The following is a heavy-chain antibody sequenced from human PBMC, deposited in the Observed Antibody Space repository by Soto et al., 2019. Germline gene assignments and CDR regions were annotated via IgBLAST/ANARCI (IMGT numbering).Heavy chain of an antibody. CDR3: ARVWGGAFDI. V-gene: IGHV4-59*01. CDR1: GASISRYY. Sequence: PSETLSLTCTVSGASISRYYWSWIRQSPGKGLEWIGYLYNSGSTIYNPSLKSRVTISVDTSKNQFSLKLSSVTAADTAVYYCARVWGGAFDIWGQGTMVTVSS. CDR2: LYNSGST. D-gene: IGHD3-10*01. J-gene: IGHJ3*02.